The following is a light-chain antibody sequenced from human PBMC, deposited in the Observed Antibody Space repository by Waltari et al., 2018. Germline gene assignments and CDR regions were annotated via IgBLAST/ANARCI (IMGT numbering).Light chain of an antibody. CDR3: AAWDDSLSGNWV. Sequence: QSVLTQPPSASGTPGQRVTIPCSGSSSNIGSNYVSWYQQLPATAPKLLIYRNNQRPSGVPDRFSGSKSGTSASLAISGLRSEDEADYYCAAWDDSLSGNWVFGGGTKLTVL. CDR1: SSNIGSNY. J-gene: IGLJ3*02. V-gene: IGLV1-47*01. CDR2: RNN.